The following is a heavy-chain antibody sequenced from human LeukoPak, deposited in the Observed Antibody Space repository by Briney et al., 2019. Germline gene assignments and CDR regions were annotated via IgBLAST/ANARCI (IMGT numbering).Heavy chain of an antibody. CDR2: IYYSGST. J-gene: IGHJ5*02. CDR1: GGSISSGDYY. Sequence: SQTLSLTCTVSGGSISSGDYYWSWIRQPPGTGLEWIGYIYYSGSTYYNPSLKSRVTISVDTSKNQFSLKLSSVTAADTAVYYCARGMRYYYDSSGQPPFDPWGQGTLVTVSS. CDR3: ARGMRYYYDSSGQPPFDP. D-gene: IGHD3-22*01. V-gene: IGHV4-30-4*01.